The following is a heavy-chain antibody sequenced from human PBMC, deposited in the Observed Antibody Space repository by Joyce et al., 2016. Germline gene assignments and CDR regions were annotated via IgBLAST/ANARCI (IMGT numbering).Heavy chain of an antibody. V-gene: IGHV1-69*04. CDR2: ISPIVCVA. Sequence: VQLVQSGAEVKKPGSSVKVSCKVSGGNFYDYTITWVRQAPGQGLEWMGRISPIVCVANYARKFRGRVALTADKSTATAYLELNSLRLDDTAMFFCTRGRIEYSKTFNAYDIWGQGTMVTVSS. CDR3: TRGRIEYSKTFNAYDI. D-gene: IGHD2/OR15-2a*01. J-gene: IGHJ3*02. CDR1: GGNFYDYT.